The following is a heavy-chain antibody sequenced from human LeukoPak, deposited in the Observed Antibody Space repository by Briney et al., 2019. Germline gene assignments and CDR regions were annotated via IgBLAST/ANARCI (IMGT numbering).Heavy chain of an antibody. CDR1: GDSVSSKSAA. Sequence: SQTLSLTCAISGDSVSSKSAAWNWIRQSPSRGLEWLGRTYYRSTWYNDYAVSAKSRITINADTSKNQFSLQLNSVTPEDTAVYYCSRVHKAFDGARDAFDIWGQGTMVTVSS. J-gene: IGHJ3*02. V-gene: IGHV6-1*01. CDR3: SRVHKAFDGARDAFDI. CDR2: TYYRSTWYN. D-gene: IGHD3-10*01.